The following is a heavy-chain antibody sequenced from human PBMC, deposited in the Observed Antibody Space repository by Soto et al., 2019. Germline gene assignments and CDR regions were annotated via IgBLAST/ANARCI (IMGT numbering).Heavy chain of an antibody. D-gene: IGHD6-25*01. CDR3: ARIGGYHGPLDY. CDR1: GVSISSYF. V-gene: IGHV4-59*01. J-gene: IGHJ4*02. Sequence: SETLSLTCSVSGVSISSYFWSWIRQVPGRGLEWIGYTYHRGSTNYSPSLKSRVAISLDTSENQFSLKVNSVTAADTAVYYCARIGGYHGPLDYWGQGTPVTVSS. CDR2: TYHRGST.